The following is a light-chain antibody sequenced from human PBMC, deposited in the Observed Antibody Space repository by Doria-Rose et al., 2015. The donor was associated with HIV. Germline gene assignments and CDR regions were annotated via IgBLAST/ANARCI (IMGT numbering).Light chain of an antibody. V-gene: IGKV3-20*01. CDR3: HQYGTSWT. CDR2: DGS. J-gene: IGKJ1*01. CDR1: QSFRSTY. Sequence: TQSPGTLSLSPGERATLSCRASQSFRSTYLAWYQQKPGQAPSLLIYDGSPRATGIPDRFSASGSGTDFTLTINRLEPEDFALYYWHQYGTSWTFGQGTKVEI.